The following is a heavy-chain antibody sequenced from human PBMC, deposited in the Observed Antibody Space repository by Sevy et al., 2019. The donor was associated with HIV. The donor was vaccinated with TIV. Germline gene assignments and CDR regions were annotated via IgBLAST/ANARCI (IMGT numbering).Heavy chain of an antibody. D-gene: IGHD1-7*01. CDR1: GYTFSSHD. V-gene: IGHV1-8*01. CDR3: ARDPSGNYLSPHYRDYYGLDV. J-gene: IGHJ6*02. Sequence: ASVKVSCKTSGYTFSSHDINWVRQAPGQGLEWMGWMNPNNGNTGYGQKFQDRVTMTRDSSIATAYMELRGLTSDDTAVYYCARDPSGNYLSPHYRDYYGLDVWGQGTAVTVSS. CDR2: MNPNNGNT.